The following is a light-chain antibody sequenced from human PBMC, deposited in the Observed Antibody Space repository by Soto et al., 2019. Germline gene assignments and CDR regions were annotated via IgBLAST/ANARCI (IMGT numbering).Light chain of an antibody. CDR3: QSFESSLSAVV. V-gene: IGLV1-40*01. J-gene: IGLJ2*01. Sequence: QSVLTQPPSVPGAPGQRVTISCTGSSSNIGAGYDVHWYLQVPGTAPKLLIYGNGNRPSGVPDRFSGSKSGTSASLAITGLQAEDEADYYCQSFESSLSAVVFGGGTKLTVL. CDR1: SSNIGAGYD. CDR2: GNG.